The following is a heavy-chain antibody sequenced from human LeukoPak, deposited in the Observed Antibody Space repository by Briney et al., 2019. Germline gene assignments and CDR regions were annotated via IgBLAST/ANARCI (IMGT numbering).Heavy chain of an antibody. J-gene: IGHJ6*03. CDR2: ISSSGSTI. Sequence: GGSLRLSCAASGFTVSNKYMTWVRQAPGKGLEWVSYISSSGSTIYYADSVKGRFTISRDNSKNTLYLQMNSLRAEDTAVYYCAKGRYYYYMDVWGKGTTVTVSS. CDR1: GFTVSNKY. V-gene: IGHV3-23*01. CDR3: AKGRYYYYMDV.